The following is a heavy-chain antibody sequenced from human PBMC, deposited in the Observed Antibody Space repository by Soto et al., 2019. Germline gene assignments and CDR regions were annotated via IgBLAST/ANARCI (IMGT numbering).Heavy chain of an antibody. CDR1: GFTFSNAW. Sequence: GGSLRLSCAASGFTFSNAWMSWVRQAPGKGLEWVGRIKSKTDGGTTDYATHVKGRFTISRDDSKNTLYLQMNSLKTEDTAVYYCTTDPRGQLQGANFDYWGQGTLVTVSS. D-gene: IGHD4-4*01. V-gene: IGHV3-15*01. CDR3: TTDPRGQLQGANFDY. J-gene: IGHJ4*02. CDR2: IKSKTDGGTT.